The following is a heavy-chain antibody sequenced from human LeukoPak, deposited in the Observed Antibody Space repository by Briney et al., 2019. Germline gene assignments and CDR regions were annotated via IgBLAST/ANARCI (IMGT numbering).Heavy chain of an antibody. D-gene: IGHD6-19*01. J-gene: IGHJ4*02. V-gene: IGHV3-7*01. CDR1: RFTFSSYA. Sequence: GSLRLSCAASRFTFSSYAMSWVRQAPGKGLEWVANIKQDGSERYYVDSVKGRFTISRDNAKNSLYLQMSSLRAEDTALYYCARGSSSGWYYYFDCWGQGTLVTVSS. CDR2: IKQDGSER. CDR3: ARGSSSGWYYYFDC.